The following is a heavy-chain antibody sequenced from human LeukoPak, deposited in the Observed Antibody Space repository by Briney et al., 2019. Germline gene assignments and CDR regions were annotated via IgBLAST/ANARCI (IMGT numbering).Heavy chain of an antibody. CDR3: ASNQWALKFFGYMDV. Sequence: GGSLRLSCAASGFTVSSNYMSWVRQAPGQGLEWVSVIYSGGSTYYADSVKGRFTISRDNSKNTLYLQMNSLRAEDTAVYYCASNQWALKFFGYMDVWGKGTTVTVSS. CDR1: GFTVSSNY. V-gene: IGHV3-53*01. J-gene: IGHJ6*03. CDR2: IYSGGST. D-gene: IGHD3-3*01.